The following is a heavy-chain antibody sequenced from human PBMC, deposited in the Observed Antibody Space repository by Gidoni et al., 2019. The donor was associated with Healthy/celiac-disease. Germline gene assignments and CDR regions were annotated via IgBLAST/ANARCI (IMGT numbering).Heavy chain of an antibody. CDR2: LNPGDSDT. J-gene: IGHJ3*02. D-gene: IGHD2-15*01. Sequence: ELQLVQSGPEVKTPGQSLKISCKGSGSSCNSYWLGWVRQLPGKGLEWMGILNPGDSDTRYTPSFPGQVTISADKSISTAYLQWSSLKASDTAMYYCARRGGYCSGGSCYLTDAFDIWGHGTMVTVSS. V-gene: IGHV5-51*01. CDR1: GSSCNSYW. CDR3: ARRGGYCSGGSCYLTDAFDI.